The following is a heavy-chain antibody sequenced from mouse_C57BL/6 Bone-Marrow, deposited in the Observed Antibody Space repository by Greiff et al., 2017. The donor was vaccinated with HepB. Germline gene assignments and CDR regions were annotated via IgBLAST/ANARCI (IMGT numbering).Heavy chain of an antibody. CDR2: ISDGGSYT. V-gene: IGHV5-4*03. J-gene: IGHJ3*01. D-gene: IGHD1-1*01. CDR3: ARYYYGSLH. CDR1: GFTFSSYA. Sequence: EVKLVESGGGLVKPGGSLKLSCAASGFTFSSYAMSWVRQTPEKRLEWVATISDGGSYTYYPDNVKGRFTISRDNAKNNLYLQMSHLKSEDTAMYYCARYYYGSLHWGQGTLVTVSA.